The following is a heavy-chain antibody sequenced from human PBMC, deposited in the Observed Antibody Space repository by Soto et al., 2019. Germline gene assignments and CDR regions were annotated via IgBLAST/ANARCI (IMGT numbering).Heavy chain of an antibody. CDR2: IKSKTDGGTT. J-gene: IGHJ6*03. V-gene: IGHV3-15*01. Sequence: EVQLVESGGGLVKPGGSLRLSCAASGFTFSDAWMSWVRQAPGKGLEWVGRIKSKTDGGTTDYASPVKGRFTISRDDSKNTLYLQMNSLTTEDTAVYYCTTGYGSGSYYVYYYYYMDVWGKGTTATVSS. D-gene: IGHD3-10*01. CDR3: TTGYGSGSYYVYYYYYMDV. CDR1: GFTFSDAW.